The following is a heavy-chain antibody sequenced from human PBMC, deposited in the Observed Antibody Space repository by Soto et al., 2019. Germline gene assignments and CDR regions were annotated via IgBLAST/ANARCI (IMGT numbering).Heavy chain of an antibody. CDR1: GFSFHDYA. J-gene: IGHJ5*02. D-gene: IGHD2-2*01. V-gene: IGHV3-9*01. CDR3: VKDGGCSRSSCFNNWLDT. Sequence: EVQLVESGGDLIQPGRSLRLSCAASGFSFHDYAMHWVRQAPGKGLEWVSVISWNSDNMVYADSVKGRFTISRDNAKNSLYLHMNSLRLEDTAFYFCVKDGGCSRSSCFNNWLDTCGQGTLVTVAP. CDR2: ISWNSDNM.